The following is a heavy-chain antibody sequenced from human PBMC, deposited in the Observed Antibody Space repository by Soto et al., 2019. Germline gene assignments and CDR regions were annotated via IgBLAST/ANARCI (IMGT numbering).Heavy chain of an antibody. CDR1: GYTFTSNG. J-gene: IGHJ4*02. V-gene: IGHV1-18*01. CDR2: ISAYNGNT. CDR3: ARDLAYCGGDCYPIDY. D-gene: IGHD2-21*02. Sequence: QVQLVQSGAEVKKPGASVKVSCKASGYTFTSNGITWVRQAPGQGLEWMGWISAYNGNTNYAQKLQGRVTMTTDTSTSTAYMELRSLRSDDTAVYYCARDLAYCGGDCYPIDYWGQGTLVTVSS.